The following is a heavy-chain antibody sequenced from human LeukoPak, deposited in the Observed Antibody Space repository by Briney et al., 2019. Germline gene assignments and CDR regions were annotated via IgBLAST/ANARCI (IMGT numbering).Heavy chain of an antibody. V-gene: IGHV3-64*02. CDR1: GFTFSTCP. D-gene: IGHD3-10*01. CDR3: ARSYYCGSGTYAPPVGH. CDR2: INSNGGRT. Sequence: PGGSLRLSCVAFGFTFSTCPMYWVRQAPGKGLELVSSINSNGGRTYYADSMKGRFTISRDNSKNTLYLQTDSLRAVDMAVYYCARSYYCGSGTYAPPVGHWGQGTLVTVSS. J-gene: IGHJ4*02.